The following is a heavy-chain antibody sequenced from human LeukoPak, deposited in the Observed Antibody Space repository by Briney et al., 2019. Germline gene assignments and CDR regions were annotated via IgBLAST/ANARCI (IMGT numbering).Heavy chain of an antibody. J-gene: IGHJ6*03. CDR1: GFTFSSYA. V-gene: IGHV3-30*04. D-gene: IGHD2-15*01. CDR2: ISYDGSNK. CDR3: ARVRRYCSGGSCYSNYYYYYMDV. Sequence: GRSLRLSCAASGFTFSSYAMHWVRQAPGKGLEWVAVISYDGSNKYYADSVKGRFTISRDNSKNTLYLQMNSLRAEDTAVYYCARVRRYCSGGSCYSNYYYYYMDVWSKGTTVTVSS.